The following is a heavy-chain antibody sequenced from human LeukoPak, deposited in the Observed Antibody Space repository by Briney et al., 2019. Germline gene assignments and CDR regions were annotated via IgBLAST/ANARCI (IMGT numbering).Heavy chain of an antibody. CDR3: ARYSPVVAATYWYFDL. CDR1: GGSISSYY. V-gene: IGHV4-59*01. Sequence: SETLSLTCTVSGGSISSYYWSWIRQPPGKGLEWIGYIYYSGSTNYNPSLKSRVTIPVEASKHKFSLKLSSVTAAHTAVYYCARYSPVVAATYWYFDLWGRGTLVTVSS. CDR2: IYYSGST. D-gene: IGHD2-15*01. J-gene: IGHJ2*01.